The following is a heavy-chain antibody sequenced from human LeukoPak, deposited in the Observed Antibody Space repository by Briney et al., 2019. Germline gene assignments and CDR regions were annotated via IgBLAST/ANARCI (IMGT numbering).Heavy chain of an antibody. Sequence: ASVKVSCKASGYTFTGYYMHWVRQAPGQGLEWMGWINPNSGGTNYAQKFQGRVTMTRDTSISTAYMELSRLRSDDTAVYYCARGGTMVRGVSAMDVWGKGTTVTVSS. CDR2: INPNSGGT. V-gene: IGHV1-2*02. J-gene: IGHJ6*03. CDR3: ARGGTMVRGVSAMDV. D-gene: IGHD3-10*01. CDR1: GYTFTGYY.